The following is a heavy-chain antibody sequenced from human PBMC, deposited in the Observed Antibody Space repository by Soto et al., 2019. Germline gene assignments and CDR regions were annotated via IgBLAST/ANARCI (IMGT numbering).Heavy chain of an antibody. Sequence: SETLSLTCTVSGCSISSSSYYWGWIRQPPGKGLEWIGSIYYSGSTYYNPSLKSRVTISVDTSKNQFSLKLSSVTAADTAVYYCARHGWTTMVRGVYDYWGQGTLVTVSS. CDR2: IYYSGST. V-gene: IGHV4-39*01. D-gene: IGHD3-10*01. CDR1: GCSISSSSYY. J-gene: IGHJ4*02. CDR3: ARHGWTTMVRGVYDY.